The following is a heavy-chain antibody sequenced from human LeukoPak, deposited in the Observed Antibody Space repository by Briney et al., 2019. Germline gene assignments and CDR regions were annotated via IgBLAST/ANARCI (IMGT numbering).Heavy chain of an antibody. Sequence: SETLSLTCTVSGASISSGGYSCSWIRQHPEKGLEWIGNIYYRGSTYYNPSLKSRLTLSIDMSKNQFSLRLSSVTAADTALYYCARVVVHYYFGLDFWGQGTTVTVSS. CDR3: ARVVVHYYFGLDF. V-gene: IGHV4-31*03. D-gene: IGHD2-8*01. CDR2: IYYRGST. CDR1: GASISSGGYS. J-gene: IGHJ6*02.